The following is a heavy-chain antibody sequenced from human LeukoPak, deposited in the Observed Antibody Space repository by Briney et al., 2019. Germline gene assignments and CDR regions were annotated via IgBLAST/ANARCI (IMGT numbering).Heavy chain of an antibody. D-gene: IGHD3-10*01. V-gene: IGHV3-48*04. Sequence: GGSLRLSCAASGFIFSSYSMNWVRQAPGKGLEWVSFISSSSSTIYYADSVKGRFTISRDNAKNSLYLQMNSLRAEDTAVYYCARDYGSDHGDYWGQGTLVTVSS. CDR1: GFIFSSYS. CDR3: ARDYGSDHGDY. J-gene: IGHJ4*02. CDR2: ISSSSSTI.